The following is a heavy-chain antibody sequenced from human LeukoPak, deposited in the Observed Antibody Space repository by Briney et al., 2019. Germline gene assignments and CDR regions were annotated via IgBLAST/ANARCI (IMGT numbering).Heavy chain of an antibody. Sequence: ASVKVSCKASGYTFTSNYMHWVRQAPGQGLEWMGIINPSGGSTSYAQKFQGRVTMTRDTSTSTVYMELSSLRSEDTAVYYCARDLDYYGSGSPSDYWGQGTLVTVSS. CDR3: ARDLDYYGSGSPSDY. D-gene: IGHD3-10*01. CDR2: INPSGGST. V-gene: IGHV1-46*01. J-gene: IGHJ4*02. CDR1: GYTFTSNY.